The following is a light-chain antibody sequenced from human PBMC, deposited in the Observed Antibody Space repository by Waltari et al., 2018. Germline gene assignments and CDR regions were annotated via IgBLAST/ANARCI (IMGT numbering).Light chain of an antibody. CDR1: QDIGTW. J-gene: IGKJ1*01. V-gene: IGKV1-5*03. CDR2: KAS. CDR3: QQFDTCPWT. Sequence: DIQLTQSPSTLSASVGDRVTITCRASQDIGTWLAWYQQKPGKAPKLLLYKASRVQSGVPSRFSGRVSVTEVTLAVSSLQPEDFAAVYCQQFDTCPWTFGQGTKVDIK.